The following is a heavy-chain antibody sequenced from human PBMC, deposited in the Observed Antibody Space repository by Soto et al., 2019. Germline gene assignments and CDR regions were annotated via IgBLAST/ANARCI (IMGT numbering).Heavy chain of an antibody. J-gene: IGHJ6*02. CDR2: INPITGGT. CDR3: AADGLYGDYVSSLNYYGMDV. Sequence: ASVKVSCKASGYTFTSYYIHWVRQAPGQGLEWMGWINPITGGTNYAPKFQGRVTMTRDTSTTTAYMELSRLRSEDTAVYYCAADGLYGDYVSSLNYYGMDVWGQGTTVTVSS. CDR1: GYTFTSYY. D-gene: IGHD4-17*01. V-gene: IGHV1-2*02.